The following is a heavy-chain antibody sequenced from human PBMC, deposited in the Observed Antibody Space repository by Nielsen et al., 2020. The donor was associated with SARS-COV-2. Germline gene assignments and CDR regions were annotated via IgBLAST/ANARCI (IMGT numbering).Heavy chain of an antibody. J-gene: IGHJ4*02. V-gene: IGHV3-21*01. CDR3: ARGVDTAMAHY. Sequence: LSLTCAASGFTFSSYSMNWVRQAPGKGLEWVSSISSSSSYIYYADSVKGRFTISRDNAKNSLYLQMNSLRAEDTAVYYCARGVDTAMAHYWGQGTLVTVSS. CDR2: ISSSSSYI. CDR1: GFTFSSYS. D-gene: IGHD5-18*01.